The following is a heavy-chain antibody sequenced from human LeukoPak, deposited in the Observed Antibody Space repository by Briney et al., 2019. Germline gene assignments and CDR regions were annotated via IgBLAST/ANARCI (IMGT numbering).Heavy chain of an antibody. Sequence: TGGSLRLSCAASGFTFSTYWMQWVRQAPGKGLVWVSHITSDGRSTTYADSVRGRFTTSRDNAKNTLYLQMNSLRAEDTAVYYCAASPSPMSSGWFYYWGQGTLVTVSS. CDR1: GFTFSTYW. CDR2: ITSDGRST. D-gene: IGHD6-19*01. CDR3: AASPSPMSSGWFYY. V-gene: IGHV3-74*03. J-gene: IGHJ4*02.